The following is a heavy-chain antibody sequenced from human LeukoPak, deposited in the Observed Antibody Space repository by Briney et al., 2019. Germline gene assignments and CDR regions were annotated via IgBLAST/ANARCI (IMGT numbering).Heavy chain of an antibody. Sequence: GGSLRLSCAASRFTFSTYSMNWVRQAPGRGLEWVSYISSSSTNIYYKDSVKGRFTISRDNAKNSLYLHMTSLRAEDTAVYYCVRNNGDNAFDIWGQGTMVIVSS. J-gene: IGHJ3*02. CDR2: ISSSSTNI. CDR1: RFTFSTYS. CDR3: VRNNGDNAFDI. V-gene: IGHV3-48*01. D-gene: IGHD4-17*01.